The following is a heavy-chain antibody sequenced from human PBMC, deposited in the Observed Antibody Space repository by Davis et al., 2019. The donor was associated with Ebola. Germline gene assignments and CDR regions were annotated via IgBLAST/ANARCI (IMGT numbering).Heavy chain of an antibody. J-gene: IGHJ3*02. D-gene: IGHD6-13*01. Sequence: PSETLSLTCTVSGGSISSGGNYWSWIRQHPGKGLEWIGYIYYSGSTYYNPSLKSRLTISVDTSKNQFSLKLSSVTAADTAVYYCARVGQQLVRTDDAFDIWGQGTMVTVSS. CDR2: IYYSGST. CDR1: GGSISSGGNY. CDR3: ARVGQQLVRTDDAFDI. V-gene: IGHV4-31*03.